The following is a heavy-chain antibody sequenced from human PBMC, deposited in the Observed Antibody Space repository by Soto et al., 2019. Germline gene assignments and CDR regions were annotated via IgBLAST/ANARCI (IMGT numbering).Heavy chain of an antibody. J-gene: IGHJ4*02. CDR3: ARDIIGYGYSLDH. CDR1: GYTFTSYG. CDR2: ISAYNGNT. V-gene: IGHV1-18*01. Sequence: QVQLVQSGAEVKKPVASVKVSCKASGYTFTSYGISWVRQAPGQGLEWMGWISAYNGNTNYAQKPQGRVTMTTATSTSRAYMELRSLTSDDTAVYYCARDIIGYGYSLDHWGQGTLVTVSS. D-gene: IGHD3-10*01.